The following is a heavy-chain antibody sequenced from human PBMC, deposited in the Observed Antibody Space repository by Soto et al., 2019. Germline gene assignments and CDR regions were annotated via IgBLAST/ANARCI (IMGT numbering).Heavy chain of an antibody. Sequence: QVQLQQWGAGLLKPSETLSLTCAVYGGSFSGYYWSWIRQPPGKGLEWIGEINHSGSTNYNPSLKSRFNISVDTSKNQFSLKLSSVTAADTAVYYCARLYEDLDLYYFDYWGQGTLVTVSS. D-gene: IGHD3-10*01. J-gene: IGHJ4*02. V-gene: IGHV4-34*01. CDR3: ARLYEDLDLYYFDY. CDR1: GGSFSGYY. CDR2: INHSGST.